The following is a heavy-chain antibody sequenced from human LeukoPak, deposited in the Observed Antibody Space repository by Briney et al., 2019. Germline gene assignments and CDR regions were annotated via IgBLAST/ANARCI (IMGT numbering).Heavy chain of an antibody. J-gene: IGHJ4*02. Sequence: SETLSLTCTVSGGSISGYYWSWTRQSAGKGLERIARIYGSGSADYSSFFNGRVTMSLDTSKNQFYLELTSVTAADTAVYYCARDGAATFPDFWGQGTLVTVSS. CDR1: GGSISGYY. D-gene: IGHD1-26*01. V-gene: IGHV4-4*07. CDR2: IYGSGSA. CDR3: ARDGAATFPDF.